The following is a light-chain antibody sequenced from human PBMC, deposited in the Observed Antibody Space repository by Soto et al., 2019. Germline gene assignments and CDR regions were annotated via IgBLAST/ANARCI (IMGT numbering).Light chain of an antibody. CDR3: AAWDDSLNAVV. Sequence: QSVLTQPPSMSEAPSQRVTISCSGSNSNIGNNAVNWYQQLPGKAPRLLIYSDDLLPSGVSDRFSGSKSATSASLAISGLQSEDEADYYCAAWDDSLNAVVFGGGTQLTVL. CDR1: NSNIGNNA. CDR2: SDD. J-gene: IGLJ2*01. V-gene: IGLV1-36*01.